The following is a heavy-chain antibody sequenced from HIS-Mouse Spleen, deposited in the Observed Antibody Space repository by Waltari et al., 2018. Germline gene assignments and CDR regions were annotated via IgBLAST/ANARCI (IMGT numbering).Heavy chain of an antibody. V-gene: IGHV3-74*01. CDR3: ARDDTIAAAGTSLFDY. D-gene: IGHD6-13*01. J-gene: IGHJ4*02. Sequence: EVQLVESGGGLVQPGGSLRLSCAASGFTFSSYWMHWVRQAPGKGLVWVSRINSDGSSTTYADSVKGRFTIYRDNAKDTLYLQMNSLRAEATAVYYCARDDTIAAAGTSLFDYWGQGTLVTVSS. CDR1: GFTFSSYW. CDR2: INSDGSST.